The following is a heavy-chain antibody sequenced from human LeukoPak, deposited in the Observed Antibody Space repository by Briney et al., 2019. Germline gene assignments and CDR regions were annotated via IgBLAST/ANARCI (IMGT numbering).Heavy chain of an antibody. CDR2: IYYSGST. V-gene: IGHV4-59*08. D-gene: IGHD3-22*01. J-gene: IGHJ4*02. CDR3: AKVVFPEYYYDSSGYFDY. CDR1: GGSISSYY. Sequence: SETLSLTCTVSGGSISSYYWSWIRQPPGKGLEWIGYIYYSGSTNYNPSLKSRVTISVDTSKNQFSLKLSSVTAADTAVYYCAKVVFPEYYYDSSGYFDYWGQGTLVTVSS.